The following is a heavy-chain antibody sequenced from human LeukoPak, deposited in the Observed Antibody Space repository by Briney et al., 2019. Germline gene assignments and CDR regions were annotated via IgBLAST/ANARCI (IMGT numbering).Heavy chain of an antibody. CDR2: MNPNSGNT. V-gene: IGHV1-8*01. CDR1: GYIFTSYD. J-gene: IGHJ4*02. CDR3: ARGGRGYSPIDY. Sequence: ASVKVSCKSSGYIFTSYDIYWVRQATGQGLEWMGWMNPNSGNTGYAQKFQGRVTITADKSTSTAYMELSSLRSEDTAVYYCARGGRGYSPIDYWGQGTLVTVSS. D-gene: IGHD5-18*01.